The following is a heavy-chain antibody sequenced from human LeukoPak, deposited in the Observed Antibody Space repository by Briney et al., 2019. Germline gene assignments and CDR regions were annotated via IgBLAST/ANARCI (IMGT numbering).Heavy chain of an antibody. J-gene: IGHJ4*02. D-gene: IGHD3-22*01. Sequence: SETLSLTCAVYGGSFSGYYWSWIRQPPGEGLEWIGEINHSGSTNYNPSLKSRVTISVDTSKNQFSLKLSSATAADTAVYYCARGRSYYYDSSGYSDYWGQGTLVTVSS. CDR3: ARGRSYYYDSSGYSDY. V-gene: IGHV4-34*01. CDR1: GGSFSGYY. CDR2: INHSGST.